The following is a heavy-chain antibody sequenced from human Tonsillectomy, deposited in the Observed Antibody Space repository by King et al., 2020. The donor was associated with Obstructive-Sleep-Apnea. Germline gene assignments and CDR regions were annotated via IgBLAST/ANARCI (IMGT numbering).Heavy chain of an antibody. CDR3: ARGPNYCSSTSCYGIGFDY. V-gene: IGHV4-4*02. J-gene: IGHJ4*02. CDR1: GGSISSSNW. CDR2: IYHSGST. Sequence: VQLQESGPGLVKPSWTLSLTCAVSGGSISSSNWWSWVRQPPGEGLEWIGEIYHSGSTNYNPSLTSRVTISVDKSKNQLSLKLSSVTAADTAVYYCARGPNYCSSTSCYGIGFDYWGQGTLVTVSS. D-gene: IGHD2-2*01.